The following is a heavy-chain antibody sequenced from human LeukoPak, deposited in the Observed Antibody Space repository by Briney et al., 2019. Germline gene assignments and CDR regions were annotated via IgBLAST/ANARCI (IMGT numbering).Heavy chain of an antibody. CDR1: GGSISSGGTY. CDR2: IYHRGST. J-gene: IGHJ6*03. D-gene: IGHD1-26*01. Sequence: PSETLSLTCTVSGGSISSGGTYWSWIRQHPGKGLEWIGYIYHRGSTYYNPSLESRVTMLVDTSKNQFSLNINSVTAADTAVYFCAIAGREDNYYYNIDVWGKGTTVTASS. CDR3: AIAGREDNYYYNIDV. V-gene: IGHV4-31*03.